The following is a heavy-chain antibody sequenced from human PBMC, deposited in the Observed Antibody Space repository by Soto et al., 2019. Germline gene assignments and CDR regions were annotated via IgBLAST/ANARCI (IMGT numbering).Heavy chain of an antibody. CDR2: INHSGST. CDR3: GRVHRSGWSLRRGYFDY. V-gene: IGHV4-34*01. Sequence: SETLSLTCAVYGGSFSGYYWSWIRQPPGKGLEWIGEINHSGSTSYNPSLKSRVTISVATSKNQLSLKLGSVTPADTAVYYCGRVHRSGWSLRRGYFDYWGQGTLVTVSS. D-gene: IGHD6-19*01. J-gene: IGHJ4*02. CDR1: GGSFSGYY.